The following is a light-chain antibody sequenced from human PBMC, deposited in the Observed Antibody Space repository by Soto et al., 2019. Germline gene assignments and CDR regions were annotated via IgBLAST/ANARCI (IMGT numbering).Light chain of an antibody. CDR2: EVS. CDR1: RSDVGVYNY. V-gene: IGLV2-14*01. CDR3: SSYTSSSTLPYV. J-gene: IGLJ1*01. Sequence: QSALTQPASVSGSPGQSITISCSGTRSDVGVYNYVSWYQQHPGKAPKLMIYEVSNRPSGVSNRFSVSKSGNTASLTISGLQAEDEADYYCSSYTSSSTLPYVFGTRTKLTVL.